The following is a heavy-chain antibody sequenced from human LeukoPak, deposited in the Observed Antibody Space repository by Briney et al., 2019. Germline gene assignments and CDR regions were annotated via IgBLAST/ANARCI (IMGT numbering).Heavy chain of an antibody. CDR1: GFSFTTSG. D-gene: IGHD3-16*01. CDR3: AKPLYAVRGKNFFDY. CDR2: ISSSGDET. Sequence: GGSLRLSCAASGFSFTTSGMSWVRQAPGKGLEWVSGISSSGDETHYADSVRGRLTISRDNSQDTLYLEVKSLRVEDTAVYFCAKPLYAVRGKNFFDYWGQGTLVIVSS. J-gene: IGHJ4*02. V-gene: IGHV3-23*01.